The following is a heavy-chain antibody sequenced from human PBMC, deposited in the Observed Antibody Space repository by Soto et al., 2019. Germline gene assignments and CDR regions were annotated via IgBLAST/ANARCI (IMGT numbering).Heavy chain of an antibody. CDR2: ISGSGGST. D-gene: IGHD6-13*01. CDR1: GFTFSSYA. Sequence: PGGSLRLSCAASGFTFSSYAISWVRQAPGKGLEWVSAISGSGGSTYYADSVKGRFTISRDNSKNTLYLQMNSLRAEDTAVYYCTRDASRDSSARGWFDPWGPGTLVTVSS. J-gene: IGHJ5*02. V-gene: IGHV3-23*01. CDR3: TRDASRDSSARGWFDP.